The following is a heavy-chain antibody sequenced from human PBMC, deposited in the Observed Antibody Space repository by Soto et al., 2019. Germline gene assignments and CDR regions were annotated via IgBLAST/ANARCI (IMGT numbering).Heavy chain of an antibody. CDR2: TYHSGTT. CDR3: AREVNSSTARGTNWFDP. D-gene: IGHD6-13*01. J-gene: IGHJ5*02. V-gene: IGHV4-4*02. CDR1: GDSINNSYS. Sequence: QVQLQEAGPGLVQPSGTLSLTCAVSGDSINNSYSWSWVRQTPGKGLEWIGETYHSGTTNHTPSLKTRVTISIVKSKPQFSLTINPVTAAAPAVHYCAREVNSSTARGTNWFDPLSQGTLGSVSS.